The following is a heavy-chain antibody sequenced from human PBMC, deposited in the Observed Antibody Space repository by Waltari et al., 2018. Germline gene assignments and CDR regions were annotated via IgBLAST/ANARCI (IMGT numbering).Heavy chain of an antibody. CDR3: ARCYYDSSGSPPYFDY. J-gene: IGHJ4*02. D-gene: IGHD3-22*01. Sequence: QVQLVQAGAEVKKPGSSVKVSCKASGGTFSSYAISWVRQAPGQGLEWMGGIIPIFGTANYAQNFQGRVTITADESTSTAYMELSSLRSEDTSVYYCARCYYDSSGSPPYFDYWGQGTLVTVSS. V-gene: IGHV1-69*01. CDR1: GGTFSSYA. CDR2: IIPIFGTA.